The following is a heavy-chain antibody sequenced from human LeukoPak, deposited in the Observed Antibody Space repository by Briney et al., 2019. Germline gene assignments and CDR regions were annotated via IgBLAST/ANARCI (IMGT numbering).Heavy chain of an antibody. Sequence: GGSLRLSCAASGFTFSSYSMNWVRQAPGKGLEWVSSISSSSSYIYYADSVKGRFTISRDNAKNSLYLQMNSLRAEDTAVYYCARGAESSAYYGSGTRHYWGQGTLVTVSS. CDR2: ISSSSSYI. CDR3: ARGAESSAYYGSGTRHY. CDR1: GFTFSSYS. V-gene: IGHV3-21*01. J-gene: IGHJ4*02. D-gene: IGHD3-10*01.